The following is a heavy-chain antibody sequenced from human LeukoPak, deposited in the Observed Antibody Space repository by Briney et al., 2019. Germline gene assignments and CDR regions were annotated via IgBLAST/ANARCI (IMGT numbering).Heavy chain of an antibody. J-gene: IGHJ4*02. CDR2: ISSDGSTT. Sequence: GGSLRLSCAASGFSSSGSWMHWVRQAPGKGLVWVSLISSDGSTTTYADSVKGRFTISRDNAKNTVYLQMNSLRAEDTAVYYCARRSGSTFSYYFDYWGQGTLVTVSS. D-gene: IGHD3-10*01. V-gene: IGHV3-74*03. CDR3: ARRSGSTFSYYFDY. CDR1: GFSSSGSW.